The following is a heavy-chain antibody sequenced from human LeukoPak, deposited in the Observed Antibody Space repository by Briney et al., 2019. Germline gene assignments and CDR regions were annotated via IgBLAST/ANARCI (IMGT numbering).Heavy chain of an antibody. J-gene: IGHJ3*02. CDR3: AKGLAAAGSDAFDI. D-gene: IGHD6-13*01. CDR1: GGSISNYY. CDR2: ISWNSGSI. V-gene: IGHV3-9*01. Sequence: LSLTCTASGGSISNYYWSWVRQAPGEGLEWVSGISWNSGSIGYADSVKGRFTISRDNAKNSLYLQMNSLRAEDTALYYCAKGLAAAGSDAFDIWGQGTMVTVSS.